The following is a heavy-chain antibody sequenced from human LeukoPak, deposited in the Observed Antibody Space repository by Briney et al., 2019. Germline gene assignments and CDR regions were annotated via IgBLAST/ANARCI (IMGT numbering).Heavy chain of an antibody. Sequence: KTGGSLRLSCAASGFTFSSYSMNWVRQAPGKGLEWVSFISSSSSYIYYADSVKGRFTISRDNAKNSLYLQMNSLRAEDMAVYYCAREIKDPTHRGIFDYWGQGTLVTVSS. D-gene: IGHD1-14*01. J-gene: IGHJ4*02. CDR3: AREIKDPTHRGIFDY. V-gene: IGHV3-21*01. CDR1: GFTFSSYS. CDR2: ISSSSSYI.